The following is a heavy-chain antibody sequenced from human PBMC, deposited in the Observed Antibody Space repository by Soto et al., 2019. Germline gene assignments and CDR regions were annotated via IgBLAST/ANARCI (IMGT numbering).Heavy chain of an antibody. Sequence: SETLSLACTVSGGSISSYYWSWSRQPPGKGLEWIGYIYYSGSTNYNPSLKSRVTISVDTSKNQFSLKLSSVTAADTAVYYCARSLVGATPNWFDPWGQGTLVTVSS. CDR3: ARSLVGATPNWFDP. CDR1: GGSISSYY. V-gene: IGHV4-59*01. J-gene: IGHJ5*02. D-gene: IGHD1-26*01. CDR2: IYYSGST.